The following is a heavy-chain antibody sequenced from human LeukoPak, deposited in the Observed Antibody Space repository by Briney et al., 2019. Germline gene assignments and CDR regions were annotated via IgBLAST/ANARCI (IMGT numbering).Heavy chain of an antibody. CDR1: GFTFSSYA. J-gene: IGHJ4*02. CDR2: ISGSGDTT. CDR3: ASLWFGELFDS. Sequence: GGSLRLSCAASGFTFSSYALTCVRQAPGKGLEWVSTISGSGDTTYYADSVKGRVTISRDNSRNTLYLQLSSLRAEDTAVYYCASLWFGELFDSWGQGTLVTVSS. D-gene: IGHD3-10*01. V-gene: IGHV3-23*01.